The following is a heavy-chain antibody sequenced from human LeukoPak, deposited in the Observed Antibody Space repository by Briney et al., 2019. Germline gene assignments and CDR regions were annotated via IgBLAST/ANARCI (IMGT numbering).Heavy chain of an antibody. V-gene: IGHV1-2*02. D-gene: IGHD6-13*01. CDR2: INPNSGRT. Sequence: ASVKVSCKASGYTFTTYYMNWVRQAPGQGLEWMGWINPNSGRTNYAQNFQGRVTMTRDPSISTAYMELNSLTSNDTAVYYCARTREYSSSWYFPPFDPWGQGTLVTVSS. CDR1: GYTFTTYY. CDR3: ARTREYSSSWYFPPFDP. J-gene: IGHJ5*02.